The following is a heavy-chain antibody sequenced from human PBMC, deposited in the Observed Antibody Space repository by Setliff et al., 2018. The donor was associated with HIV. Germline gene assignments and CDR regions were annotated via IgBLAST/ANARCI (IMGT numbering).Heavy chain of an antibody. CDR3: ARQSGDYTVTTYYMDV. CDR2: IFPSDSDT. CDR1: GYSFPHYW. J-gene: IGHJ6*03. Sequence: GESLKISCKGLGYSFPHYWIGWVRQIPGKGLEWVAIIFPSDSDTRYSPSFEGQVTISADKSTNTAYLQWSSLKASDTAMYYCARQSGDYTVTTYYMDVWGKGTTVTVSS. D-gene: IGHD4-17*01. V-gene: IGHV5-51*01.